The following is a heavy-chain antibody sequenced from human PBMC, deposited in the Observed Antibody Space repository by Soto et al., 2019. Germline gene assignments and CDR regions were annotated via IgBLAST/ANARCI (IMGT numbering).Heavy chain of an antibody. CDR1: GGSFSGYY. CDR3: ARRPQQLVPNFDY. CDR2: INHSGST. D-gene: IGHD6-13*01. Sequence: PSETLSLTCAVYGGSFSGYYWSWIRQPPGKGLEWIGEINHSGSTNYNPSLKSRVTISVDTSKNQFSLKLSSVTAADTAVYYCARRPQQLVPNFDYWGQGTLVTVSS. J-gene: IGHJ4*02. V-gene: IGHV4-34*01.